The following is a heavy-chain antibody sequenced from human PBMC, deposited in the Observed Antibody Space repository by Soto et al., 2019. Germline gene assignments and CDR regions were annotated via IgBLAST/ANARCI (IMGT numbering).Heavy chain of an antibody. D-gene: IGHD6-13*01. CDR2: ITTGSTYI. V-gene: IGHV3-21*01. Sequence: GGSLRLSCAASGFTFSSYGMNWVRQAPGKRLEWVSTITTGSTYIYYADSVKGRFTISRDNAKNSLYLQMNSLRAEDTAVYYCATHDGPAAAGLVLDFWGQGTLVTVSS. CDR1: GFTFSSYG. J-gene: IGHJ4*02. CDR3: ATHDGPAAAGLVLDF.